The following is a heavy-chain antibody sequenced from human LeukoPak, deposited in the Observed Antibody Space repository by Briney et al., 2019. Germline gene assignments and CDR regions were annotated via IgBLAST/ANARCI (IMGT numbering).Heavy chain of an antibody. Sequence: QTGGSLRLSCAASGFTFSSYAMSWVRQAPGKGLEWVSAISGSGGSTYYADSVKGRFTISRDNSKNTLYLQMSSLRAEDTAVYYCAKPVIGYCSGGSCYGDYWGQGTLVTVSS. CDR3: AKPVIGYCSGGSCYGDY. V-gene: IGHV3-23*01. D-gene: IGHD2-15*01. CDR1: GFTFSSYA. J-gene: IGHJ4*02. CDR2: ISGSGGST.